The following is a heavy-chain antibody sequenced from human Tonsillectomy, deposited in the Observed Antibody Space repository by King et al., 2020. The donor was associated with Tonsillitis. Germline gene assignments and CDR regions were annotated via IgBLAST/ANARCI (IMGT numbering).Heavy chain of an antibody. CDR2: ISGSGGST. J-gene: IGHJ4*02. D-gene: IGHD2-2*03. Sequence: VQLVQSGGGLVQPGGSLRLSCAASGFTFSSYAMSWVRHAPGKGLEWVSGISGSGGSTYFADSVKGRFTISRDNSKNTLYLKMNSLRADDTAVYHCAKDSGYCSSTSCYEHYWGQGTLVTVSS. CDR3: AKDSGYCSSTSCYEHY. V-gene: IGHV3-23*04. CDR1: GFTFSSYA.